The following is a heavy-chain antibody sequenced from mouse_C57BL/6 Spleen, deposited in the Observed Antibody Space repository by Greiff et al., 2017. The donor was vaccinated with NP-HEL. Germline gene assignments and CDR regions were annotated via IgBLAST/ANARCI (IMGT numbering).Heavy chain of an antibody. CDR3: TRGRYYYGSHWYFDV. J-gene: IGHJ1*03. V-gene: IGHV1-15*01. D-gene: IGHD1-1*01. CDR2: IDPETGGT. Sequence: QVQLQQSGAELVRPGASVTLSCKASGYTFTDYEMHWVKQTPVHGLEWIGAIDPETGGTAYNQKFKGKAILTADKSSITAYMELRSLTSEDSAVYYCTRGRYYYGSHWYFDVWGTGTTVTVSS. CDR1: GYTFTDYE.